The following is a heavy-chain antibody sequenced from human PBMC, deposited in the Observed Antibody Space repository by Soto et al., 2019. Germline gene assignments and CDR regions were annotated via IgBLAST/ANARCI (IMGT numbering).Heavy chain of an antibody. CDR2: ISGSGANT. Sequence: EVQLLGSGGGLVQPGGSLRLSCAASGFSFSSYAMSWVRQAPGKGLEWVSSISGSGANTYYVDSVKGRFTVSRDNSKNTLYLQMSSLRGEETAVYKCAKDAAYHGSASYFPFDDWGLGTRVTVSS. D-gene: IGHD3-10*01. CDR1: GFSFSSYA. V-gene: IGHV3-23*01. J-gene: IGHJ4*02. CDR3: AKDAAYHGSASYFPFDD.